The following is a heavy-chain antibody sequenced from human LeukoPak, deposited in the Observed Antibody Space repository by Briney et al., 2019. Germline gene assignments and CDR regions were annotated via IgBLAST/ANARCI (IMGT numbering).Heavy chain of an antibody. CDR2: IWYDGSNK. Sequence: GGSLTLSCPASAFTLSSYGMHWVRQAPGKGLEWVAVIWYDGSNKYYADSVKGRFTISRDNSKNTLYLQMNSLRAEDTAVYYCARTMRPILTGYYSLDYWGQGTLVTVSS. CDR3: ARTMRPILTGYYSLDY. J-gene: IGHJ4*02. V-gene: IGHV3-33*01. CDR1: AFTLSSYG. D-gene: IGHD3-9*01.